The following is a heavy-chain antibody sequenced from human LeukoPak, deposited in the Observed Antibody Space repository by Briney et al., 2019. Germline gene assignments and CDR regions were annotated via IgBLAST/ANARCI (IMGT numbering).Heavy chain of an antibody. J-gene: IGHJ6*02. CDR2: ISSSSGTI. CDR1: GFTFSSYE. D-gene: IGHD3-9*01. Sequence: PGGSLRLSCAASGFTFSSYEMNWVRQAPGKGLEWVSSISSSSGTIYYADSVKGRFTISRDNAKNALYLQMNSLRDEDTSVYYCARDPNDDILTGDYYYGMDVWGQGTTVTVSS. CDR3: ARDPNDDILTGDYYYGMDV. V-gene: IGHV3-48*02.